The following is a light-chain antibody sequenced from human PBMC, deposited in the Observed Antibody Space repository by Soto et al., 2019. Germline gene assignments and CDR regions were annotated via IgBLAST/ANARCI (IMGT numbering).Light chain of an antibody. J-gene: IGLJ3*02. CDR3: QSYDSTLNGWV. V-gene: IGLV1-40*01. Sequence: SVLTQPPSVSGAPGQRVTISCTGSRSNIGAGYDVHWYQQLPGTAPKLLIYGNINRPSGVPDRFSGSKSGTSASLAITGLQAEDEADYYCQSYDSTLNGWVFGGGTKLTVL. CDR1: RSNIGAGYD. CDR2: GNI.